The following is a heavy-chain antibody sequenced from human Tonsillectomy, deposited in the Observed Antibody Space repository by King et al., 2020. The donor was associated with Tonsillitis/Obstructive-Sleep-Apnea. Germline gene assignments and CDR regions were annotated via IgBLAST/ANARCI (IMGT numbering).Heavy chain of an antibody. CDR3: ARDPLDCGTTSCFGSDAFDI. J-gene: IGHJ3*02. CDR1: GGTFSSYA. D-gene: IGHD2-2*01. CDR2: IIPILGVA. Sequence: VQLVESGAEVKKPGSSVTVSCKASGGTFSSYAISWVRQAPGQGLEWMGRIIPILGVADYAQNFQGRVTITADKSTTTAYMELSSLRSEDTALYYCARDPLDCGTTSCFGSDAFDIWGQGTMVTVSS. V-gene: IGHV1-69*09.